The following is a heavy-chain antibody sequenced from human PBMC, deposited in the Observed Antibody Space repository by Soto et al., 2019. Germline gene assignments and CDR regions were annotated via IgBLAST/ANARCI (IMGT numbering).Heavy chain of an antibody. D-gene: IGHD3-3*01. Sequence: GGSLRLSCAASGFIFSSYAMNWVRQAPGKGLEWVSYISTSSTIYYADSVKGRFTISRDNAKNSLYLQMNSLRDEDTAVYYCARVSDFWSGGHDYWGQGTLVTVSS. J-gene: IGHJ4*02. V-gene: IGHV3-48*02. CDR3: ARVSDFWSGGHDY. CDR2: ISTSSTI. CDR1: GFIFSSYA.